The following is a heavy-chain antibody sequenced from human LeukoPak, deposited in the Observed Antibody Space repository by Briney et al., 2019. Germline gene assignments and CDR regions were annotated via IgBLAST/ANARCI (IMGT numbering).Heavy chain of an antibody. V-gene: IGHV4-39*07. D-gene: IGHD4-23*01. CDR1: GGSISSSSYY. J-gene: IGHJ4*02. CDR2: IYYSGST. Sequence: SETLSLTCTVSGGSISSSSYYWGWIRQPPGKGLEWIGSIYYSGSTYYNPSLKSRVTISVDTSKNQFSLKLSSVTAADTAVYYCARGVYGGNSGSPFFDYWGQGTLVTVSS. CDR3: ARGVYGGNSGSPFFDY.